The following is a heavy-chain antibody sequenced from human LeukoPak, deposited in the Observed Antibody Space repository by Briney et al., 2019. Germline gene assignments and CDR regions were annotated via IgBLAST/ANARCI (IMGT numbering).Heavy chain of an antibody. CDR1: GGTSSSYA. CDR3: ARDRGLGDRAPIDY. V-gene: IGHV1-69*04. D-gene: IGHD2-21*01. CDR2: IIPILGIA. Sequence: SVKVSCKASGGTSSSYAISWVRQAPGQGLEWMGRIIPILGIANYAQKFQGRVTITADKSTSTAYMELSSLRSEDTAVYYCARDRGLGDRAPIDYWGQGTLVTVSS. J-gene: IGHJ4*02.